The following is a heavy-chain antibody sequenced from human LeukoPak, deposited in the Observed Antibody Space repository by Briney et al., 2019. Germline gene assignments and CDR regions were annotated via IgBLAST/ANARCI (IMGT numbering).Heavy chain of an antibody. V-gene: IGHV3-30-3*01. CDR1: GFTFSSYG. CDR2: ISYDGSNK. CDR3: ARDFLHYYDNSGYTDY. D-gene: IGHD3-22*01. Sequence: GGSLRLSCAASGFTFSSYGIHWVRQAPGKGLEWVAVISYDGSNKYYPDSVKGRFTISRDNSKNTLYLQMNSLRAEDTAVYYCARDFLHYYDNSGYTDYWGQGTVVTVSS. J-gene: IGHJ4*02.